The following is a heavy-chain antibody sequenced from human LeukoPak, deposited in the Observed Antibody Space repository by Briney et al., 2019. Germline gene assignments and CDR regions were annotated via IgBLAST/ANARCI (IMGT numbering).Heavy chain of an antibody. D-gene: IGHD1-14*01. CDR2: IVGGDGGT. J-gene: IGHJ4*02. Sequence: PGGSLRLSCAASGFPISTNGMSWVRQAPGKGLEWVSGIVGGDGGTYYADSVKGRFIISRDNSKNTLYVQMNSLRAEDTAVYYCAKPARTDYVDYWGQGTLVTVSS. V-gene: IGHV3-23*01. CDR3: AKPARTDYVDY. CDR1: GFPISTNG.